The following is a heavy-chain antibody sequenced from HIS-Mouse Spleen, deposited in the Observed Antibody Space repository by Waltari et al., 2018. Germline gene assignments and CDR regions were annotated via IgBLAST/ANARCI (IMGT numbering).Heavy chain of an antibody. V-gene: IGHV1-69*04. CDR2: IIPVLGIA. D-gene: IGHD3-10*01. CDR1: GGTFSSYA. CDR3: ARYYYGSGSYYFDY. J-gene: IGHJ4*02. Sequence: QVQLVQSGAEVKKPGSSVKVSCKASGGTFSSYAISWVRQAPGQGLEWMGTIIPVLGIANYEQRFQGRVTITADKSTSTAYMELSSLRSEDTAVYYCARYYYGSGSYYFDYWGQGTLVTVSS.